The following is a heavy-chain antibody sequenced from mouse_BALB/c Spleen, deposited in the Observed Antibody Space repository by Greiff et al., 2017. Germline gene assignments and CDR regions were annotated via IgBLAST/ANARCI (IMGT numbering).Heavy chain of an antibody. CDR1: GFSLSTSGMG. CDR2: IYWDDDK. Sequence: QVTLKESGPGILQPSQTLSLTCSFSGFSLSTSGMGVSWIRQPSGKGLEWLAHIYWDDDKRYNPSLKSRLTISKDTSSNQVFLKITSVDTADTATYYCARVYYRYDSWFAYWGQGTLVTVSA. CDR3: ARVYYRYDSWFAY. J-gene: IGHJ3*01. V-gene: IGHV8-12*01. D-gene: IGHD2-14*01.